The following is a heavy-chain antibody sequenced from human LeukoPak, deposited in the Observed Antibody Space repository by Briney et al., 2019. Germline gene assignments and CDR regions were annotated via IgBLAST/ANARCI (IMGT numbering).Heavy chain of an antibody. D-gene: IGHD6-19*01. V-gene: IGHV3-23*01. Sequence: GGSLRLSCAASGFTFSGYAMSWVRQAPGKGLEWVSSISGSGGSTYYADSVKGRFTISRDNSKNTLYLQMNSPRAEDTAVYYCARQMGKGISGWPYYYYGMDVWGQGTTVTVSS. CDR3: ARQMGKGISGWPYYYYGMDV. CDR1: GFTFSGYA. J-gene: IGHJ6*02. CDR2: ISGSGGST.